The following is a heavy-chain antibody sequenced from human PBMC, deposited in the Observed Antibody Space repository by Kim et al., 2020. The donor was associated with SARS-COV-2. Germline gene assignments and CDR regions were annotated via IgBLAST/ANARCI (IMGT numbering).Heavy chain of an antibody. CDR3: AKDTHHGVVGAIDY. J-gene: IGHJ4*02. Sequence: GGSLRLSCAASGFTFGDYAMHWVRQAPGKGLEWVSGISWNSGSIGYADSVKGRFTISRDNAKNSLYLQMNSLRAEDTALYYCAKDTHHGVVGAIDYWGQGTLVTVSS. V-gene: IGHV3-9*01. CDR1: GFTFGDYA. CDR2: ISWNSGSI. D-gene: IGHD1-26*01.